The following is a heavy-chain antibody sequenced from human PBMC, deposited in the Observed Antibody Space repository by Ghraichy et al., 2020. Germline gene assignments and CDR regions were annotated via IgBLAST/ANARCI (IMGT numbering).Heavy chain of an antibody. D-gene: IGHD6-13*01. CDR1: GFTFSSYE. CDR2: ISSSGSTI. CDR3: ARARGSSSWYDY. Sequence: GGSLRLSCAASGFTFSSYEMNWVRQAPGKGLEWVSYISSSGSTIYYADSVKGRFTISRDNAKNSLYLQMNSLRAEDTAVYYCARARGSSSWYDYWGQGTLVTVSS. J-gene: IGHJ4*02. V-gene: IGHV3-48*03.